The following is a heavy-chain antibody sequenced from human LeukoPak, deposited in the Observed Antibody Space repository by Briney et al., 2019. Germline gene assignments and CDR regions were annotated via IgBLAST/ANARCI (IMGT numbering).Heavy chain of an antibody. CDR2: IKGDGSAK. CDR1: GFTFNIYW. Sequence: AGGSLRLSCAASGFTFNIYWMMWVRQAPGKGLEWVAYIKGDGSAKHYVDSVRGRFTISRDNAENSLYLQMYSLRTEDTAVYYCARDAGFGGNSDFWGQGTLVTVSS. CDR3: ARDAGFGGNSDF. D-gene: IGHD4-23*01. V-gene: IGHV3-7*01. J-gene: IGHJ4*02.